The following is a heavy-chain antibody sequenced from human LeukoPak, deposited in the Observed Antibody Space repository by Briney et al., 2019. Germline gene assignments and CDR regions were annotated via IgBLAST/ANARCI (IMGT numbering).Heavy chain of an antibody. CDR2: INHSGST. D-gene: IGHD2-2*01. Sequence: SETLSLTCAVYGGSFSGYYWSWIRQPPGKGLEWIGEINHSGSTNYNPSLKSRVTISVDTSKNQFSLKLSSVTAADTAVYYCARPYCSSSSCYGVVSDWFDPWGQGTLVTVSS. J-gene: IGHJ5*02. V-gene: IGHV4-34*01. CDR3: ARPYCSSSSCYGVVSDWFDP. CDR1: GGSFSGYY.